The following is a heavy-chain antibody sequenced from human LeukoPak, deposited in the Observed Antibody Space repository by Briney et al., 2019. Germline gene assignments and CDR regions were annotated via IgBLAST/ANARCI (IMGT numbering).Heavy chain of an antibody. J-gene: IGHJ4*02. CDR2: IKEDGSEK. Sequence: GGSLRLSCAASGFTFSSYWMSWVRQAPGKGLEWVANIKEDGSEKYYVDSVKGRFTISRDNAKNSLFLQMNSLRAEDTAVYYCARVYYYDSSGTHNDYWGQGTLVTVSS. V-gene: IGHV3-7*01. D-gene: IGHD3-22*01. CDR3: ARVYYYDSSGTHNDY. CDR1: GFTFSSYW.